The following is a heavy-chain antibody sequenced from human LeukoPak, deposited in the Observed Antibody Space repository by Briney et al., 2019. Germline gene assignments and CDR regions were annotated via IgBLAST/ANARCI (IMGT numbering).Heavy chain of an antibody. V-gene: IGHV3-23*01. CDR2: ISGGGYGT. D-gene: IGHD2-2*01. CDR1: GFAFSNFA. J-gene: IGHJ4*02. CDR3: AKGLDCSSTSCYESGVFDY. Sequence: TGGSLRLSCVASGFAFSNFAMSWVRQAPGKGLEWVSGISGGGYGTSYEDSVKGRFTISRDNSNNTLFLHMNSLRAEDTAVYFCAKGLDCSSTSCYESGVFDYWGQGTLVTVSS.